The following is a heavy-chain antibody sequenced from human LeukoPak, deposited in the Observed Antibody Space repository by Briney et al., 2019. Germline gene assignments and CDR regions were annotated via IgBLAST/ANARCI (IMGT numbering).Heavy chain of an antibody. D-gene: IGHD2-21*02. CDR1: GFTFSNYA. J-gene: IGHJ4*02. CDR2: IYSGGGT. Sequence: PGGSLRLSCAASGFTFSNYAMSWVRQAPGKGLEWVSVIYSGGGTYYADSVKGRFTISRDNSKNTVYLQMNSLRAEDTAVYYCATETDDYWGQGTLVTVSS. V-gene: IGHV3-66*01. CDR3: ATETDDY.